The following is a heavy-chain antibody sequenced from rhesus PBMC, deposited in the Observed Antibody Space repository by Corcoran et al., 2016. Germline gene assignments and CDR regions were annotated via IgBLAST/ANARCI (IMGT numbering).Heavy chain of an antibody. J-gene: IGHJ4*01. Sequence: QVNLQQWGEGLVKPSETLSLTCAVYGGSIGDYYWSWIRQPPGKGLEWIGNIDGNTANTKYNPSLEKRGTISKDEPKNQCSRKLTSVTAADTAVYYCGKEGDCTGSGCYHYWGQGVLVTVSS. CDR1: GGSIGDYY. V-gene: IGHV4-73*01. CDR3: GKEGDCTGSGCYHY. D-gene: IGHD2-21*01. CDR2: IDGNTANT.